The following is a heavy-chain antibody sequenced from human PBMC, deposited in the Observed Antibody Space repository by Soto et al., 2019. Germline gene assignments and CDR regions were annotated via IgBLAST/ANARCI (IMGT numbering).Heavy chain of an antibody. Sequence: LSLTCAVYGGSFSGYYWSWIRQPPGKGLEWIGEINHSGSTNYNPSLKSRVTISVDTSKNQFSLKLSSVTAADTAVYYCARIKSQGIRGVIDYWGQGTLVTVSS. J-gene: IGHJ4*02. CDR1: GGSFSGYY. CDR3: ARIKSQGIRGVIDY. V-gene: IGHV4-34*01. D-gene: IGHD3-10*01. CDR2: INHSGST.